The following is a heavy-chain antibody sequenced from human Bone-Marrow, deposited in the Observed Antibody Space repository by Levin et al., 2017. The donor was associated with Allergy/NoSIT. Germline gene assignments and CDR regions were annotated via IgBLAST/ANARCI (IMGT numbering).Heavy chain of an antibody. CDR3: AKVPPAFSFYYMDV. V-gene: IGHV3-23*01. Sequence: GGSLRLSCAASGLTFGNYAMSWVRQAPGKGLEWVSGISDRGYRTYYADSVQGRFTISRDNSKNTLSLQMNRLTAEDSAVYYCAKVPPAFSFYYMDVWGKGTTVTVSS. CDR2: ISDRGYRT. CDR1: GLTFGNYA. J-gene: IGHJ6*03. D-gene: IGHD3-3*02.